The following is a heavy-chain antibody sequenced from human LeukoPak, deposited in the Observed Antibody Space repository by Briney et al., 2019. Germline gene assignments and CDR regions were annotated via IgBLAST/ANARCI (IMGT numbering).Heavy chain of an antibody. J-gene: IGHJ2*01. CDR1: GDRVSSNSVT. V-gene: IGHV6-1*01. CDR3: TRAGSYGYYCYFDV. D-gene: IGHD5-18*01. CDR2: TYYRSKWYN. Sequence: QTRSLTCAISGDRVSSNSVTWNRIRQSPSRGLEWLGRTYYRSKWYNDYAVSVKSRITISPDTSKKQFSLQLSSVTPEDTAVYYCTRAGSYGYYCYFDVWGHGTTVTVSS.